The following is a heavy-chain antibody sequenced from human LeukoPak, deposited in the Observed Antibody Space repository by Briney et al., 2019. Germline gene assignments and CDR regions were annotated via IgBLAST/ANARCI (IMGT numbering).Heavy chain of an antibody. CDR1: GGTFSSYA. CDR3: ARNSLPQESNPIDY. Sequence: GASVKVSCKASGGTFSSYAISWVRQAPGQGLEWMGWINPNSGGTNYAQKFQGRVTMTRDTSISTAYMELSRLRSDDTAVYYCARNSLPQESNPIDYWGQGTLVTVSS. V-gene: IGHV1-2*02. J-gene: IGHJ4*02. CDR2: INPNSGGT. D-gene: IGHD4-11*01.